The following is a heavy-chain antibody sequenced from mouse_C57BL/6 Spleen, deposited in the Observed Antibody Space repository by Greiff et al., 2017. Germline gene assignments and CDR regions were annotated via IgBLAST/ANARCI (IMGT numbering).Heavy chain of an antibody. J-gene: IGHJ4*01. Sequence: VQLQQSGPELVKPGASVKMSCKASGYTFTDYNMHWVKQSHGKSLEWIGRIYPGDGATNYNGKFKGKATLTADKSSSTAYMQLSSLTSEDSAVXFCANDGLAMDYWGQGTSVTVSS. V-gene: IGHV1-82*01. CDR1: GYTFTDYN. CDR3: ANDGLAMDY. D-gene: IGHD3-1*01. CDR2: IYPGDGAT.